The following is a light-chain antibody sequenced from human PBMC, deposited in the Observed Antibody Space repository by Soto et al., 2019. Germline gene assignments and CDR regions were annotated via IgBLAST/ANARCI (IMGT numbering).Light chain of an antibody. CDR2: GNS. J-gene: IGLJ1*01. CDR1: SSNIGAGYD. Sequence: QSVLTQPPSVSGAPGQRVTIPCTGSSSNIGAGYDVHWYQQLPGTAPKLLIYGNSNRPSGVPDRFSGSKSGTSASLAITGLQAEDEADYYCQSFYVFGTGTKLTVL. V-gene: IGLV1-40*01. CDR3: QSFYV.